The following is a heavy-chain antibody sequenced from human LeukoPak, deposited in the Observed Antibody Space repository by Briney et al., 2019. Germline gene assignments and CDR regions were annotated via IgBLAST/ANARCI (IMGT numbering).Heavy chain of an antibody. J-gene: IGHJ4*02. D-gene: IGHD2-15*01. CDR1: GGSFSGYY. CDR3: ARVKRYCSGGSCYRAFDY. V-gene: IGHV4-34*01. CDR2: INHSGST. Sequence: SETLSLTCAVYGGSFSGYYWSWIRQPPGKGLEWIGEINHSGSTNYNPSLKSRVTISVDTPKNQFSLKLSSVTAADTAVYYCARVKRYCSGGSCYRAFDYWGQGTLVTVSS.